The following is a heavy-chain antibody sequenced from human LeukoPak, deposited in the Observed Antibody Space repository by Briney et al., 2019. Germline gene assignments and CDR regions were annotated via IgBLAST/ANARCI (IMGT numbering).Heavy chain of an antibody. J-gene: IGHJ4*02. CDR2: IRYDGSNK. CDR1: GFTFSSYG. D-gene: IGHD6-13*01. CDR3: AKDEQQQLVPSFDY. V-gene: IGHV3-30*02. Sequence: PGGSLRLSCAASGFTFSSYGMDWVRQAPGKGLEWVAFIRYDGSNKYYADSVKGRFTISRDNSKNTLYLQMNSLRAEDTAVYYCAKDEQQQLVPSFDYWGQGTLVTVSS.